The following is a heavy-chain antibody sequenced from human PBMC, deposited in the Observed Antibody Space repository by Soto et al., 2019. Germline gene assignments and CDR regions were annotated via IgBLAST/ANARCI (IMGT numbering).Heavy chain of an antibody. Sequence: QVQLLQSGAEVKKPGASVKVSCKTSGYTFTSYAISWVRQAPGQGLEWLGWISAYNGTTNYAQKLHGRVNMTTDTSTGTAYMDLRSLRSDDTALYYCARVEAGPSPIAARRYYFDYWGQGTLVTVSS. CDR1: GYTFTSYA. D-gene: IGHD6-6*01. J-gene: IGHJ4*02. CDR3: ARVEAGPSPIAARRYYFDY. V-gene: IGHV1-18*04. CDR2: ISAYNGTT.